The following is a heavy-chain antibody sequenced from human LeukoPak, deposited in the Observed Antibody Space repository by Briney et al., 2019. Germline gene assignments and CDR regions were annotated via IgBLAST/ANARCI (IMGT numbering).Heavy chain of an antibody. CDR2: IYYSGST. D-gene: IGHD3-9*01. V-gene: IGHV4-34*01. Sequence: IPSETLSLTCAVYGGSFSGYYWSWIRQPPGKGLEWIGSIYYSGSTYYNPSLKSRVTISVDTSKNQFSLKLSSVTAADTAVYYCARDSRRYFESNWFDPWGQGTLVTVSS. J-gene: IGHJ5*02. CDR3: ARDSRRYFESNWFDP. CDR1: GGSFSGYY.